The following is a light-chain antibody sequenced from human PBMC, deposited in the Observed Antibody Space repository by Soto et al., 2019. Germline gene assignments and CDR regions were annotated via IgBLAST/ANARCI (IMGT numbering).Light chain of an antibody. CDR1: NSDVGDYNY. V-gene: IGLV2-14*01. Sequence: QSVLTQPASVSGSPGQSITISCTGTNSDVGDYNYVSWYQQHPGKASKLIIYEVSNRPSGISDRFSASKSGNTASLTISGLQAEDEADYYCSSYTNSNTRVFGSGTRSPS. CDR3: SSYTNSNTRV. CDR2: EVS. J-gene: IGLJ1*01.